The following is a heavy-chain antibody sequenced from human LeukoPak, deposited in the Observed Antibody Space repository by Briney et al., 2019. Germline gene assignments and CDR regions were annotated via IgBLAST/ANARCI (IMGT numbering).Heavy chain of an antibody. D-gene: IGHD3-10*01. J-gene: IGHJ6*02. CDR2: ISGSGGST. Sequence: PGGSLRLSCAASGFTFSSYAMSWVRQAPGKGLEWVSAISGSGGSTYYADSVKGRFTISRDNSKNTLYLQMNSLRAEDTAVYYCAKDRYYGSGSYYAYSYYGMDVWGQGTTVTVSS. V-gene: IGHV3-23*01. CDR3: AKDRYYGSGSYYAYSYYGMDV. CDR1: GFTFSSYA.